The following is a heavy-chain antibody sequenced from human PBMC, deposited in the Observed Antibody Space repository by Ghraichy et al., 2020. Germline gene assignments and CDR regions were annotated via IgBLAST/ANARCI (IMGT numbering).Heavy chain of an antibody. CDR3: AKSSATAIHAYSNPSDALDI. Sequence: GGSLRLSCAASRFTFSNYPMSWVRRAPGKGLEWVSAISSSGHNTYYADSVKGRFTISRDNSKNTLYLQMNSLRAEDTAVYYCAKSSATAIHAYSNPSDALDIWGQGTMVTVSS. CDR1: RFTFSNYP. D-gene: IGHD4-11*01. CDR2: ISSSGHNT. V-gene: IGHV3-23*01. J-gene: IGHJ3*02.